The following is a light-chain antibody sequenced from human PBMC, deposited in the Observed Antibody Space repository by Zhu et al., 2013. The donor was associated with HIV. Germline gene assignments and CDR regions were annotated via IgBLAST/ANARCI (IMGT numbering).Light chain of an antibody. CDR2: GTS. Sequence: EIVLTQSPGTLSLSPGERVTLSCRASESVSSIYLAWYQQKPGQAPRLLIYGTSSRATGIPDRFSGSGSGTHFTLTITRLAPEDFAVYYCQQYDTSPVYTFGQGTKL. CDR1: ESVSSIY. V-gene: IGKV3-20*01. CDR3: QQYDTSPVYT. J-gene: IGKJ2*01.